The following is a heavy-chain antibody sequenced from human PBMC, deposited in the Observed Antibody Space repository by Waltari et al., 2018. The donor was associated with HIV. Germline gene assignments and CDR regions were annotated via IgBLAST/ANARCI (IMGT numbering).Heavy chain of an antibody. CDR3: ATKSGSYFGV. V-gene: IGHV4-59*12. Sequence: QVQLQESGPGLVKPSETLSLTCTVSGASISSYYWSWIRQPPGRGLEWIGYIYYSGSTNYNHSLKSRVTISVDTSKNQLSLRLDSVTPEDTAVYYCATKSGSYFGVWSQGALVTVSS. D-gene: IGHD1-26*01. CDR1: GASISSYY. J-gene: IGHJ4*02. CDR2: IYYSGST.